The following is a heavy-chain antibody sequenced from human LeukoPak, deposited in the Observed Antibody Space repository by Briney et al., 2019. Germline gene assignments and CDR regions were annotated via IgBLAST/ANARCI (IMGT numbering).Heavy chain of an antibody. V-gene: IGHV3-23*01. CDR3: AKQVPGAPQFDY. CDR1: GFTFSSYA. J-gene: IGHJ4*02. CDR2: ISGSGGST. Sequence: GGSLRLSCAASGFTFSSYAMSWVRQAPGKGLEWVSGISGSGGSTDYVDSVKGRFIISRDFSKNMLYLQMNSLRAEDTAVYYCAKQVPGAPQFDYWGQGTLVTVSS. D-gene: IGHD4/OR15-4a*01.